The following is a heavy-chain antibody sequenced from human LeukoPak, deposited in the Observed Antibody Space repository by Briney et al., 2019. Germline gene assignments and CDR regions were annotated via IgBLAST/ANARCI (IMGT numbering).Heavy chain of an antibody. CDR1: GFTFSSYG. J-gene: IGHJ4*02. Sequence: GGSLRLSCAASGFTFSSYGMHWVRQAPGKGLEWVAVISYDGSNKYCADSVKGRFTISRDNSKNTLYLQMNSLRAEDTAVYYCAKDGSSSWQDYWGQGTLVTVSS. CDR3: AKDGSSSWQDY. CDR2: ISYDGSNK. D-gene: IGHD6-13*01. V-gene: IGHV3-30*18.